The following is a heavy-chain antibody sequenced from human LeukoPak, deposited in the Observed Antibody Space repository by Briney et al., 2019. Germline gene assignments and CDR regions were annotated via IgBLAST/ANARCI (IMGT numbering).Heavy chain of an antibody. CDR1: GYTFTSYD. CDR3: ATGDMIALY. J-gene: IGHJ4*02. D-gene: IGHD3-22*01. V-gene: IGHV1-8*01. Sequence: ASVKVSCKASGYTFTSYDINWVRQATGQGLEWMGWMNPNSGNSGSAQKFQDRVTMTRNTSISTAYMELSSLRSEDTAVYYCATGDMIALYRGQGTLVTVSS. CDR2: MNPNSGNS.